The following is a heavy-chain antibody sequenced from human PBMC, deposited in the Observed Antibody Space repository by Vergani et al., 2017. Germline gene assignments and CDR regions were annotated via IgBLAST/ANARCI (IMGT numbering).Heavy chain of an antibody. J-gene: IGHJ5*02. D-gene: IGHD6-19*01. CDR2: IKQDGSEK. CDR1: GFTFSSSW. V-gene: IGHV3-7*01. CDR3: ARDGSTSGWYWGWFDP. Sequence: EVQLVESGGGLVQPGGSLRLSCAASGFTFSSSWMSWVRQAPGKGLEWVANIKQDGSEKYYVDSVKGRFTISRDNSKNTLYLQMNSLRAEDTAVYYCARDGSTSGWYWGWFDPWGQGTLVTVSS.